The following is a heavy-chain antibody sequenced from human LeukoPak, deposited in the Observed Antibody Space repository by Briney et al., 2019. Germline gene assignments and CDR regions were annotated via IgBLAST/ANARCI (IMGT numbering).Heavy chain of an antibody. V-gene: IGHV4-39*07. CDR2: VYYSGNT. Sequence: PSETLSLTCTVSGGSIINSGYYWGWIRQPPGKGLEWIGSVYYSGNTYYNPSLKSRVTISVDTSKNQFSLKLSSVTAADTAVYYCARDGRFPPEVLPRYFDYWGQGTLVTVSS. CDR3: ARDGRFPPEVLPRYFDY. J-gene: IGHJ4*02. CDR1: GGSIINSGYY. D-gene: IGHD1-26*01.